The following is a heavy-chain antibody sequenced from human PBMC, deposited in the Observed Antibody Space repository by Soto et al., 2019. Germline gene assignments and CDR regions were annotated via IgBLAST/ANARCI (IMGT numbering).Heavy chain of an antibody. D-gene: IGHD6-19*01. V-gene: IGHV4-39*01. CDR2: IYFSGST. Sequence: PSETLSLTCTVSGGSISSTSYYWGWIRQHPGEGLEWIWIIYFSGSTYYNPSLKSRVTISVDTSKNHFSLKLSSVTAAYTSVYYCARQYSSGWDYFDYWGQGTLVTVSS. CDR1: GGSISSTSYY. CDR3: ARQYSSGWDYFDY. J-gene: IGHJ4*02.